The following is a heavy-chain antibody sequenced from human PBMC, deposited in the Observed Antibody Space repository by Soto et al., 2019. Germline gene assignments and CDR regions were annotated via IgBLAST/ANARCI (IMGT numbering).Heavy chain of an antibody. J-gene: IGHJ4*02. D-gene: IGHD2-15*01. CDR3: ARDVNVVVVAATFDY. CDR1: GFTFSDYY. CDR2: ISSSGSTI. Sequence: GSLRLSCAASGFTFSDYYMSWIRQAPGKGLEWVSYISSSGSTIYYADSVKGRFTISRDNAKNSLYLQMNSLRAEDTAVYYCARDVNVVVVAATFDYWGQGTLVTVSS. V-gene: IGHV3-11*01.